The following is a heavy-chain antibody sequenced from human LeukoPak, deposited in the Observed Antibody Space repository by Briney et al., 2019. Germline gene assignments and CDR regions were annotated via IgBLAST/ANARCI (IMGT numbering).Heavy chain of an antibody. V-gene: IGHV3-9*03. J-gene: IGHJ3*02. CDR1: GFTFDDYA. D-gene: IGHD6-13*01. Sequence: GRSLRLSCAPSGFTFDDYATRWVRHAPGEGLGWVSGIIWNSGSIGYADSVKGRFTISRDNAKNSLYLQMNSLRAEDMALYYCAKDIAAAALYAFDIWGEGTMVTVSS. CDR2: IIWNSGSI. CDR3: AKDIAAAALYAFDI.